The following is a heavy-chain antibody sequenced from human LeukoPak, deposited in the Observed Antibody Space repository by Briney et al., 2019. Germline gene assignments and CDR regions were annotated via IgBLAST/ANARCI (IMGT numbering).Heavy chain of an antibody. CDR2: ISSSGSTI. CDR3: ARVARGRSSLVPQYYYYYYMDV. V-gene: IGHV3-11*01. CDR1: GFTFSIYA. D-gene: IGHD4/OR15-4a*01. Sequence: PGGSLRLSCAASGFTFSIYAMSWVRQAPGKGLEWVSYISSSGSTIYYADSVKGRFTISRDNAKNSLYLQMNSLRAEDTAVYYCARVARGRSSLVPQYYYYYYMDVWGKGTTVTISS. J-gene: IGHJ6*03.